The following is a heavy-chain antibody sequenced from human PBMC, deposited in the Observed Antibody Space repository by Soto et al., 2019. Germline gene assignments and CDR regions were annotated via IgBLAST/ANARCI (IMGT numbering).Heavy chain of an antibody. D-gene: IGHD6-6*01. CDR3: ARDSSSSWVWFDP. CDR1: GYTFTSYA. J-gene: IGHJ5*02. CDR2: INAGNGNT. Sequence: ASVKVSCKASGYTFTSYAMHWVRQAPGQRLEWMGRINAGNGNTKYSQKFQGRVTITRDTSASTAYMELSSLRSEDTAVYYCARDSSSSWVWFDPWGQGTLVTVSS. V-gene: IGHV1-3*01.